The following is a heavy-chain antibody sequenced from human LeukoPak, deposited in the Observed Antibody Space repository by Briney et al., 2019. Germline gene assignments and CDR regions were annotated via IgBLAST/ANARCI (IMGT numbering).Heavy chain of an antibody. CDR1: GYSISSGYY. CDR3: ARHVATGGRESGSFDY. D-gene: IGHD4-11*01. J-gene: IGHJ4*02. Sequence: KPSETLSLTCAVSGYSISSGYYWGWIRQPPGKGLEWIGSIYHSGSTYYEPSPKRRVTISVDTSKNQSSLKLRSVTAADTAVHYCARHVATGGRESGSFDYWGQGTLVTVSS. CDR2: IYHSGST. V-gene: IGHV4-38-2*01.